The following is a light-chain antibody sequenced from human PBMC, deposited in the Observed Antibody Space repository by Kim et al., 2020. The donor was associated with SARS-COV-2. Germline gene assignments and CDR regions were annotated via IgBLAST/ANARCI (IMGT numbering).Light chain of an antibody. CDR1: QSVSGS. CDR2: GAS. CDR3: QQYNNWPPENT. J-gene: IGKJ2*01. Sequence: IVMTQSPATLSVSPGERVTLSCRASQSVSGSLAWYQQKPGQPPRLLIYGASNRATGIPARFSGTGSGTKFTLTITSLQAEDFALYYCQQYNNWPPENTFGQGTKLEI. V-gene: IGKV3-15*01.